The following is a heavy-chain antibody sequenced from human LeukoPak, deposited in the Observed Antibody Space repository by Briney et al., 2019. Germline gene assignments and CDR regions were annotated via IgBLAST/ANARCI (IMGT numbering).Heavy chain of an antibody. CDR2: IKQDGSEK. CDR1: GFTFSSYW. V-gene: IGHV3-7*01. CDR3: ARAVSYDSSGYYRGGYFDY. D-gene: IGHD3-22*01. Sequence: GGSLRLSCAASGFTFSSYWMSWVRQAPGKGRGWVANIKQDGSEKYYVDSVKGRFTISRDNAKNSLYLQMNSLRAEDTAVYYCARAVSYDSSGYYRGGYFDYWGQGTLVTVSS. J-gene: IGHJ4*02.